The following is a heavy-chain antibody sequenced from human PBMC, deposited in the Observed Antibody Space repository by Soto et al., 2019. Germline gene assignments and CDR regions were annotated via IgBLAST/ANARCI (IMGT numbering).Heavy chain of an antibody. V-gene: IGHV1-46*01. CDR2: INPHGGST. Sequence: GASVKVSCKAPGDTFTSYYLKWVRQAPGQGLEWMGVINPHGGSTKYAQKFQGRVTMARDTSRSTVYKELRSLRSDDTAIYYCARSSGGNFGIIIEGSNWFDPWGQGTLVTVSS. D-gene: IGHD3-3*01. J-gene: IGHJ5*02. CDR3: ARSSGGNFGIIIEGSNWFDP. CDR1: GDTFTSYY.